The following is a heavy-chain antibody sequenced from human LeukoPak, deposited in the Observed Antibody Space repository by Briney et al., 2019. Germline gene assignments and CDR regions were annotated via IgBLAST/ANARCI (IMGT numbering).Heavy chain of an antibody. D-gene: IGHD2-2*01. CDR2: IFPSGSI. CDR1: GASLSNYY. Sequence: SETLSLTCSVSGASLSNYYWSWIRQSPGKGLEWIGYIFPSGSINYNPSLKSRVTISLDTSKNQFSLKLSSVTAADTAIYYCVRHYCSSTRCYSFSDWGQGTLVTVSS. V-gene: IGHV4-59*08. CDR3: VRHYCSSTRCYSFSD. J-gene: IGHJ4*02.